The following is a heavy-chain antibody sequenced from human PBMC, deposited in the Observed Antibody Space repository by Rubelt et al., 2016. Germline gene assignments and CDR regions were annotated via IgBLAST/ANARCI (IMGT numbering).Heavy chain of an antibody. Sequence: QVQLVQSGAEVKKPGSSVKVSCKASGGTFSSYAMNWVRQAPGQGLEWMGWINTNTGNPTYAQGFTGRFVFSLDTSVSTEYLQISSLKDEDTAVYYCARGRLVVPAAIFYWGQGTLVTVSS. CDR3: ARGRLVVPAAIFY. V-gene: IGHV7-4-1*02. J-gene: IGHJ4*02. CDR2: INTNTGNP. D-gene: IGHD2-2*01. CDR1: GGTFSSYA.